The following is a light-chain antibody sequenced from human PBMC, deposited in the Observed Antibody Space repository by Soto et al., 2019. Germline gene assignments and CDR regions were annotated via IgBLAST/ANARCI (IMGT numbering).Light chain of an antibody. CDR3: QQYDTSPWT. Sequence: EIVLTQSPGTLSLSPGERATLSCRASQSVTSSYLAWYQHKPGQAPRLLIYDASTRATGIPDRFSGSGSGTDFTLTISRLEPEDFAVYYCQQYDTSPWTFGQGTKVEIK. J-gene: IGKJ1*01. V-gene: IGKV3-20*01. CDR2: DAS. CDR1: QSVTSSY.